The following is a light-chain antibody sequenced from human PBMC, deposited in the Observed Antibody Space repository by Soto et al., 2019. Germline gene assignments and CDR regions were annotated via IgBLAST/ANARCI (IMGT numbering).Light chain of an antibody. CDR1: LSIITW. J-gene: IGKJ1*01. Sequence: DIHMTQSPATLSASVGDRVTITCRASLSIITWLAWYQQKPGKAPKLLMYDASSLESGVPSRFSGSGSGTEFTLTISSLQPDDFATYYCQQYTNWPQTFGQGTKVDIK. CDR2: DAS. CDR3: QQYTNWPQT. V-gene: IGKV1-5*01.